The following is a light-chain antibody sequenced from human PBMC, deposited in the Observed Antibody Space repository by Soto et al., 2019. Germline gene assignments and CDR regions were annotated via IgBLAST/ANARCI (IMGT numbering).Light chain of an antibody. CDR1: SSDVGAHNF. CDR2: EVS. J-gene: IGLJ1*01. V-gene: IGLV2-14*01. CDR3: NSYTSSNTYV. Sequence: ALTQPASVSGSPGQAITISCSGSSSDVGAHNFVSWYQHHPGKAPKLMIYEVSNRPSGVSNRFSGSKSGNTASLTISGLQAEDEADYYCNSYTSSNTYVFGSGTKVTVL.